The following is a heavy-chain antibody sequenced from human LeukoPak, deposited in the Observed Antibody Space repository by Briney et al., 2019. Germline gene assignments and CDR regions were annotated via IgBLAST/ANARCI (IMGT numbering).Heavy chain of an antibody. D-gene: IGHD6-19*01. CDR1: GGSISSSSYY. J-gene: IGHJ4*02. CDR2: INHSGST. CDR3: ARVRLLNSSGWYSGFVYYFDY. Sequence: SETLSLTCTVSGGSISSSSYYWSWIRQPPGKGLEWIGEINHSGSTNYNPSLKSRVTISVDTSKNQFSLKLSSVTAADTAVYYCARVRLLNSSGWYSGFVYYFDYWGQGTLVTVSS. V-gene: IGHV4-39*07.